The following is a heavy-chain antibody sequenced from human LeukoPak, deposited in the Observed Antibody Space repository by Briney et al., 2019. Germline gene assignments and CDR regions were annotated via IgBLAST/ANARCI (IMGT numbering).Heavy chain of an antibody. J-gene: IGHJ6*03. Sequence: GRSLRLSCAAAGFTFSNYDMRSVRHATGKCLEWVSGIGTAGDIYYTGSVKSRFNISRENAKNSLYLQMNSLSAGNTAVYYCARDRGCYYMDVWGKGTTVTISS. CDR1: GFTFSNYD. CDR3: ARDRGCYYMDV. V-gene: IGHV3-13*01. D-gene: IGHD6-25*01. CDR2: IGTAGDI.